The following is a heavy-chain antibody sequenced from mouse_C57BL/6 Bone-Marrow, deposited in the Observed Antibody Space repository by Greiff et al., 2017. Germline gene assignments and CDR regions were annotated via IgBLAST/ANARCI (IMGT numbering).Heavy chain of an antibody. J-gene: IGHJ3*01. CDR1: GYTFTSYW. Sequence: QVQLQQPGAELVKPGASVKLSCKASGYTFTSYWMQWVKQRPGQGLEWIGEIDPSDSYTNYNQKFKGKATLTVDTSSSTAYMQLSSLTSEDSAVYYCARYRSFAYWGQGTLVTVSA. CDR3: ARYRSFAY. V-gene: IGHV1-50*01. CDR2: IDPSDSYT.